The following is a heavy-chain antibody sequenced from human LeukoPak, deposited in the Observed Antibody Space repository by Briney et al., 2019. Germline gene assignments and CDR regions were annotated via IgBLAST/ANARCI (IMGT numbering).Heavy chain of an antibody. D-gene: IGHD6-19*01. J-gene: IGHJ4*02. V-gene: IGHV1-69*13. CDR1: GGTFSSYA. CDR2: IIPIFGTA. CDR3: ARGLYRSSVAGPGGY. Sequence: SVKVSRKTSGGTFSSYAISWVRQAPGQGLEWVGGIIPIFGTANYAQKFQGRVTITGDESTSTAYMELSSLRSEDTAVYYCARGLYRSSVAGPGGYWGQGTLVTVSS.